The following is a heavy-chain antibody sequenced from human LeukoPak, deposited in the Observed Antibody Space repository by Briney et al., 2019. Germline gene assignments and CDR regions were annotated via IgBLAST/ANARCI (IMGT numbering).Heavy chain of an antibody. V-gene: IGHV4-59*10. CDR2: IYTSGST. D-gene: IGHD3-16*01. Sequence: SETLSLTCAVYGGSFSGYYWSWIRQPAGKGLEWIGRIYTSGSTNYNPSLKSRVTISVDTSKNQFSLKLSSVTAADTAVYYCAGGLGESDYWGQGTLVTVSS. CDR3: AGGLGESDY. J-gene: IGHJ4*02. CDR1: GGSFSGYY.